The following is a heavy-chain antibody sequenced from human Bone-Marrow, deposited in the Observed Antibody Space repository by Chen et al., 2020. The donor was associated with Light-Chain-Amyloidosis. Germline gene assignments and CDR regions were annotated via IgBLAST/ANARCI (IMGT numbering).Heavy chain of an antibody. J-gene: IGHJ4*02. CDR1: GYTFTAYY. D-gene: IGHD3-10*01. CDR2: INPKTVDT. Sequence: QVHLVQSGAEVKEPGASVKVSCQVSGYTFTAYYINWVRQAPGQGLEWMGWINPKTVDTKDAQRLQGRVSVTRDTSSNTAYLQLSRLTFDGAAIYYWARISAWFLQLAFGGQGTLVTVSS. V-gene: IGHV1-2*02. CDR3: ARISAWFLQLAF.